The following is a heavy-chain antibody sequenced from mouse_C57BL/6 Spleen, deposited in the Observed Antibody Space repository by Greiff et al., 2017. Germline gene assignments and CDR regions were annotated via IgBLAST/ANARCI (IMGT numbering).Heavy chain of an antibody. Sequence: EVKVVESGGGLVKPGGSLKLSCAASGFTFSDYGMHWVRQAPEKGLEWVAYISSGSSTIYYADTVKGRFTISRDNAKNTLFLQMTSLRSEDTAMYYCARPWLDYAMDYWGQGTSVTVSS. D-gene: IGHD2-2*01. CDR3: ARPWLDYAMDY. CDR2: ISSGSSTI. V-gene: IGHV5-17*01. CDR1: GFTFSDYG. J-gene: IGHJ4*01.